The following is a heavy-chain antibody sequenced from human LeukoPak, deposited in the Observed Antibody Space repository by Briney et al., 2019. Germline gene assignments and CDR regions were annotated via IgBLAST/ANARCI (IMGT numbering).Heavy chain of an antibody. CDR1: GFTFSSYS. CDR3: ARDRFHDSEAPILRGYYYYYYYMDV. D-gene: IGHD5-12*01. Sequence: GGSLRLSCAASGFTFSSYSMNWVRQAPGKGLEWVSSISSSSSYIYYADSVKGRFTISRDNAKNSLYLQMNSLRAEDTAVYYCARDRFHDSEAPILRGYYYYYYYMDVWGKGTTVTVSS. V-gene: IGHV3-21*01. CDR2: ISSSSSYI. J-gene: IGHJ6*03.